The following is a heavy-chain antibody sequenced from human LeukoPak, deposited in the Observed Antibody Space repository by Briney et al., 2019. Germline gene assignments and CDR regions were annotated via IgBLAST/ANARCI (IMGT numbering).Heavy chain of an antibody. V-gene: IGHV4-39*07. J-gene: IGHJ4*02. Sequence: PSETLSLTCTVSGGSISSSSYYWGWLRQPPGKGLEWIGSIYYSGSTYYNPSLKSRVTISVDTSKNQFSLKLSSVTAADTAVYYCARDTYFDYWGQGTLVTVSS. CDR3: ARDTYFDY. CDR2: IYYSGST. CDR1: GGSISSSSYY.